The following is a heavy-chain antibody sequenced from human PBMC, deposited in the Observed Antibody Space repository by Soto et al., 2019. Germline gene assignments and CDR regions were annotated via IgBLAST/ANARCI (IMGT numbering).Heavy chain of an antibody. CDR2: IVVGSGNT. J-gene: IGHJ5*02. D-gene: IGHD5-18*01. V-gene: IGHV1-58*01. CDR1: GFTFTSSA. CDR3: ARTAMVMGWFDP. Sequence: QMQLVQSGPEVKKPGTSVKVSCKASGFTFTSSAVQWVRQARGQRLEWIGWIVVGSGNTNYAQKFQERVTITRDMSTSTAYMELSSLRSEDTAVYYCARTAMVMGWFDPWGQGTLVIVSS.